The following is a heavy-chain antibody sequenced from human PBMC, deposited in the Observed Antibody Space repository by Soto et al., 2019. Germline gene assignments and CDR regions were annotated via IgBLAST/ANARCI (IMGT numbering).Heavy chain of an antibody. CDR1: GGSFSGYY. Sequence: SETLSLTCAVYGGSFSGYYWSWIRQPPGKGLEWIGEINHSGSTNYNPSLKSRVTISVDTSKNQFSLKLSSVTAADTAVYYCASWGFRGSHRFDYWGQGTLVTVSS. CDR3: ASWGFRGSHRFDY. CDR2: INHSGST. D-gene: IGHD3-16*01. J-gene: IGHJ4*02. V-gene: IGHV4-34*01.